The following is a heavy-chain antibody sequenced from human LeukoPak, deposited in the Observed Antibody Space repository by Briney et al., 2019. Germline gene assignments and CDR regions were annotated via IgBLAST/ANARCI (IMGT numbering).Heavy chain of an antibody. CDR2: IIPIFGTA. V-gene: IGHV1-69*13. CDR3: ASRDGYNTIDY. J-gene: IGHJ4*02. CDR1: GGTFSSYA. D-gene: IGHD5-24*01. Sequence: SVRVSCKASGGTFSSYAISWVRQAPGQGLEWMGGIIPIFGTANYAQKFQGRVTITADESTSTAYMELSSLRSEDTAVYYCASRDGYNTIDYWGQGTLVTVSS.